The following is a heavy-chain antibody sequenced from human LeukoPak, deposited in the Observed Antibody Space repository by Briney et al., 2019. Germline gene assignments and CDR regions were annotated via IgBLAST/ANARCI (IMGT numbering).Heavy chain of an antibody. CDR2: ISAAGGST. V-gene: IGHV3-23*01. CDR3: AKAGYCSSTSCYFPYNYGMDV. CDR1: GFTFSSYA. J-gene: IGHJ6*02. Sequence: GGSLRLSCAASGFTFSSYAMSWVRLAPGKGLEWVSTISAAGGSTYYADSVKGRFTISRDNSKNTVYLQMNSLRAEDTAVYYCAKAGYCSSTSCYFPYNYGMDVWGQGTTVTVSS. D-gene: IGHD2-2*01.